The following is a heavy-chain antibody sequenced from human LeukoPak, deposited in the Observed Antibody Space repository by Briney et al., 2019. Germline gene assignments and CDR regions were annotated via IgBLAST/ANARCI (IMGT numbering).Heavy chain of an antibody. CDR3: ASLAAAGTDFDY. V-gene: IGHV1-2*02. D-gene: IGHD6-13*01. J-gene: IGHJ4*02. Sequence: ASVKVSCKASGYTFTGYYMHWVRQAPGQGLEWMGWINANSGGTNYAQKFQGRVTMTRDTSISTAYMELSRLRSDDTAVYCCASLAAAGTDFDYWGQGTLVTVTS. CDR1: GYTFTGYY. CDR2: INANSGGT.